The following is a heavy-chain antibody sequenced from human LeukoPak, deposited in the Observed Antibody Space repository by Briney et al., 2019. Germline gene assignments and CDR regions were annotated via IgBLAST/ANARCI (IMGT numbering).Heavy chain of an antibody. CDR1: GGSFSGYY. J-gene: IGHJ1*01. Sequence: KPSETLSLTCAVYGGSFSGYYWSWIRQPPGKGLEWIGEINHSGSTNYNPSLKSRVTISVDTSKNQFSLKLSSATAADTAVYYCAIPMSQYSSSSRRALHSQQYFQHWGQGTLVTVSS. V-gene: IGHV4-34*01. CDR3: AIPMSQYSSSSRRALHSQQYFQH. CDR2: INHSGST. D-gene: IGHD6-6*01.